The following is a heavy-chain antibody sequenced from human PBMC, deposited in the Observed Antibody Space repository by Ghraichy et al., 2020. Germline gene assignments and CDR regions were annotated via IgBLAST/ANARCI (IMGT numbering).Heavy chain of an antibody. J-gene: IGHJ4*02. CDR3: AKEISYTGDDLYFDY. D-gene: IGHD7-27*01. Sequence: GESLNISCAASGFTFDDYTMHWVRQAPGKGLEWVSLITWDGGNKYYADSVKGRFSISRDNRRKSLYLQMNSLRADDTGLYYCAKEISYTGDDLYFDYWGQGTLVTVSS. V-gene: IGHV3-43*01. CDR2: ITWDGGNK. CDR1: GFTFDDYT.